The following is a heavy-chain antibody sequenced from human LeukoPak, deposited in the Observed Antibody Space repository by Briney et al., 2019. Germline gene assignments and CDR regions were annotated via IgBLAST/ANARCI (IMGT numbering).Heavy chain of an antibody. CDR2: IYSGGST. Sequence: PGGSLRLSCAASGFTVSSNYMSWVRQAPGKGLEWVSVIYSGGSTYYADSVKGRFTISRDNSKNTLYLQMNSLRAEDTAVYYCARDGDWGLGEFVGAFDIWGQGTMVTVSS. V-gene: IGHV3-53*01. J-gene: IGHJ3*02. CDR3: ARDGDWGLGEFVGAFDI. CDR1: GFTVSSNY. D-gene: IGHD3-10*01.